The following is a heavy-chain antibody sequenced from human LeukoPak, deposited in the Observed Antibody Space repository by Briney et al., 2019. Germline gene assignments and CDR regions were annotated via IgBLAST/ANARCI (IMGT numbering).Heavy chain of an antibody. D-gene: IGHD4-11*01. CDR1: GDPISGFY. Sequence: SETLSLTCTVSGDPISGFYWAWIRQPPGRGLEWIGYTYYSASTNYNPSLKSQVTISSDTSKKQFSLKMSSVTAADTAVYYCARGQMTAVPLLDYWGQGALVAVSS. CDR2: TYYSAST. V-gene: IGHV4-59*01. J-gene: IGHJ4*02. CDR3: ARGQMTAVPLLDY.